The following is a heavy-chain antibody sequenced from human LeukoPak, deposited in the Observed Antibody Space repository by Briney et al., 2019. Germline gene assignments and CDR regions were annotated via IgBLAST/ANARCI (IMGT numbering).Heavy chain of an antibody. V-gene: IGHV3-23*01. Sequence: GGSLRLSCAASGFTFRNSAMSWVRQAPGKGLDWVSSISGSGANTYYADSVKGRFTISRDNTENSLYLQMNSLRAEDTAVYYCARSRGAGPGAYFDYWGQGTLVTVTS. CDR1: GFTFRNSA. CDR3: ARSRGAGPGAYFDY. J-gene: IGHJ4*02. CDR2: ISGSGANT. D-gene: IGHD6-19*01.